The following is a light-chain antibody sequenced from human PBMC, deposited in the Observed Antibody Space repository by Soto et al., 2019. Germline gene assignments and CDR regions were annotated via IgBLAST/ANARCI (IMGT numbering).Light chain of an antibody. CDR3: CSYAGSTTYVT. CDR1: TSDVGRSNL. V-gene: IGLV2-23*02. CDR2: EVT. J-gene: IGLJ2*01. Sequence: QSALTQPASVSASPGQSITITCTGTTSDVGRSNLVSWYHQHPGKAPKLIIYEVTKRPSGVSDRFSASKSANVASLTISGLQSEDEAHYFCCSYAGSTTYVTFGGGTKLTVL.